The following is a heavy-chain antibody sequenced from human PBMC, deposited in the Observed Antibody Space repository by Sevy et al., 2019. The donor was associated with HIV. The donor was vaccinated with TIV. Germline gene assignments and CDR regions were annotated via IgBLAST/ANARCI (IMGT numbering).Heavy chain of an antibody. CDR2: IKQDGSEK. CDR3: ARDLGYYGSGSEYYYYYGMDV. V-gene: IGHV3-7*01. Sequence: GGSLRLSCAASGFTFSSYWMSWVRQAPGKGLEWVVNIKQDGSEKYYVDSVKGRFTISRDNAKNSLYLQMNSLRAEDTAVYYCARDLGYYGSGSEYYYYYGMDVWGQGTTVTVSS. CDR1: GFTFSSYW. D-gene: IGHD3-10*01. J-gene: IGHJ6*02.